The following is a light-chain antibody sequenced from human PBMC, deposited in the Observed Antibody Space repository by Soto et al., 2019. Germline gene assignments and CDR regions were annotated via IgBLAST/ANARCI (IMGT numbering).Light chain of an antibody. CDR1: FNDVGGYNY. J-gene: IGLJ3*02. CDR3: SSYVGNNNLV. Sequence: QSALTQPASVSGSPGQSVTISCTGTFNDVGGYNYVSWYQQHPGKAPKVIIYEVYKRPSGVPDRFSGSKSGKTASLTVSGLQADDEADYYCSSYVGNNNLVFGGGTKLTVL. CDR2: EVY. V-gene: IGLV2-8*01.